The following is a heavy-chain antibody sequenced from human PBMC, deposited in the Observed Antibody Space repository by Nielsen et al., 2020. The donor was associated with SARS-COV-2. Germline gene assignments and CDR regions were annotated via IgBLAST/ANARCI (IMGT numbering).Heavy chain of an antibody. Sequence: VRQAPGKGLEWVANIKQDGSEKYYVDSVKGRFTISRDNAKNSLYLQMNSLRAEDTAVYYCARDRGLGVDYWGQGTLVTVSS. D-gene: IGHD3-16*01. V-gene: IGHV3-7*05. J-gene: IGHJ4*02. CDR3: ARDRGLGVDY. CDR2: IKQDGSEK.